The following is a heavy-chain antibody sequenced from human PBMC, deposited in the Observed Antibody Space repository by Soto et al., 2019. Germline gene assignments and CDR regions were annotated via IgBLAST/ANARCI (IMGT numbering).Heavy chain of an antibody. J-gene: IGHJ2*01. CDR1: GFTFSSYG. CDR3: ARDSLYGFWYFDL. CDR2: IWYDGSNK. V-gene: IGHV3-33*01. D-gene: IGHD4-17*01. Sequence: QVQLVESGGGVVQPGRSLRLSCAASGFTFSSYGMHWVRQAPGKGLEGVAVIWYDGSNKYYADSVKGRFTISRDNSKNTLYLQMNSLRAEDTAVYYCARDSLYGFWYFDLWGRGTLVTVSS.